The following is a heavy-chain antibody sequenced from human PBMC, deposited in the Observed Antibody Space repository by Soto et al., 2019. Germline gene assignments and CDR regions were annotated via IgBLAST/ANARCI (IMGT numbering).Heavy chain of an antibody. CDR3: ERDKPYDFWSGYYSV. D-gene: IGHD3-3*01. CDR1: GYTFTGYY. J-gene: IGHJ4*02. CDR2: INPNSGGT. V-gene: IGHV1-2*04. Sequence: QVQLVQSGAEVKKPGASVKVSCKASGYTFTGYYMHWVRQAPGQGLEWMGWINPNSGGTNYAQKFQGWVTMTRATSISTAYMELSRLRADDTAVYYCERDKPYDFWSGYYSVWGQGTLVTVSS.